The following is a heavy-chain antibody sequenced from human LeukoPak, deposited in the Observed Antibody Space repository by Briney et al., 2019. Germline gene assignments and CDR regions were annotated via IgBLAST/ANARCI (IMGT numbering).Heavy chain of an antibody. V-gene: IGHV3-66*01. CDR1: GFTVSSNY. Sequence: GGSLRLSCAASGFTVSSNYMSWVRQAPGKGLEWVSVIYSGGSTYYADSVKGRFTISRDNSKNTLYLQMNSLRAEDTAVYYCARGLRWSDFDYWGQGTLVTVSS. CDR2: IYSGGST. J-gene: IGHJ4*02. D-gene: IGHD4-23*01. CDR3: ARGLRWSDFDY.